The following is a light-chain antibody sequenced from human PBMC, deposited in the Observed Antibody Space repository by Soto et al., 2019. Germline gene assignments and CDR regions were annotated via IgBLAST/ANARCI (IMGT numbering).Light chain of an antibody. V-gene: IGKV3-20*01. CDR2: GAS. CDR1: QSVSSSY. Sequence: EIVMTQSPDTLSVSPGEGATLSCRASQSVSSSYLAWYQQKPGQAPRLLIYGASSRATGIPDRFSGSGSGTDFTLTISRLEPEDFAVYYCQQYGSSPQITFGGGTKVEIK. J-gene: IGKJ4*01. CDR3: QQYGSSPQIT.